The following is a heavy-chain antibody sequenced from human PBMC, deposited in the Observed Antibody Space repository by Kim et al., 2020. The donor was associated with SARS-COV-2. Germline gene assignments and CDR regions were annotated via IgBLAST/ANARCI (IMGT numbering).Heavy chain of an antibody. CDR2: IYYSGST. D-gene: IGHD2-15*01. CDR1: GGSISSSSYY. V-gene: IGHV4-39*01. Sequence: SETLSLTCTVSGGSISSSSYYWGWIRQPPGKGLEWIGSIYYSGSTYYNPSLKSRVTISVDTSKNQFSLKLSSVTAADTAVYYCARQMSGDIGYCSGGSCYRGYYGMDVWGQGTTVTVSS. J-gene: IGHJ6*02. CDR3: ARQMSGDIGYCSGGSCYRGYYGMDV.